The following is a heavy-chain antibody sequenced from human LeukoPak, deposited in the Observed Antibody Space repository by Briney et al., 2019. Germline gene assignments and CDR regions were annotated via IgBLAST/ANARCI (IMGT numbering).Heavy chain of an antibody. J-gene: IGHJ6*02. V-gene: IGHV4-59*08. CDR3: ARRTDYYYGMDV. CDR1: GGSISSYY. Sequence: KPSETLSLTCTVSGGSISSYYWSWIRQPPGKGLEWIGYIYYSGSTNYNPSLKGRVTISVDTSKNQFSLKLSSVTAADTAVYYCARRTDYYYGMDVWGQGTTVTVSS. CDR2: IYYSGST.